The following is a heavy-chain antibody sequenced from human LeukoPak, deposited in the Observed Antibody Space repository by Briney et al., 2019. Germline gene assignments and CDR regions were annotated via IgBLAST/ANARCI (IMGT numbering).Heavy chain of an antibody. V-gene: IGHV3-74*03. Sequence: GGSLRLSCAASGFTFVNQWIHWVRQAPGKGLVWVSHIKDDGSDTKYADSVKGRFTISSDNTKNTVYLQMTSLRAEDTAVYFCARDPEGARSFDLWGQGTLVTVSS. CDR1: GFTFVNQW. J-gene: IGHJ3*01. CDR2: IKDDGSDT. CDR3: ARDPEGARSFDL. D-gene: IGHD1-26*01.